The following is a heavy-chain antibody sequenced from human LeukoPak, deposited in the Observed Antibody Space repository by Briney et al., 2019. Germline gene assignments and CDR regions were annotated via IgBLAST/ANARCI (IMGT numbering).Heavy chain of an antibody. V-gene: IGHV1-46*01. Sequence: ASVKVSCKASGYTFTSHYMHWVRQAPGQGLEWMGIINSSGGSTSYAQKFQGRVTMTRDTSTSTVYMELSSLRSEDTAAYYCARGSGSYFYFDYWGQGTLVTVSS. J-gene: IGHJ4*02. CDR3: ARGSGSYFYFDY. CDR1: GYTFTSHY. D-gene: IGHD3-10*01. CDR2: INSSGGST.